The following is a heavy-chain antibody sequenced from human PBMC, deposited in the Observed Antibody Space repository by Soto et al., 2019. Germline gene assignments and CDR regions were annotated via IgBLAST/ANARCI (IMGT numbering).Heavy chain of an antibody. D-gene: IGHD3-16*02. J-gene: IGHJ3*02. V-gene: IGHV4-59*01. CDR1: GGSISSYY. CDR2: IYYSGSN. Sequence: QVQLQESGPGLVKPSETLSLTCTVSGGSISSYYWSWIRQPPGKGLEWIGYIYYSGSNNYNPSLKSRFTISVATSKNQFSLKLSSVTAAETAVYYCARDYRHDAFDIWGQGTMVTVSS. CDR3: ARDYRHDAFDI.